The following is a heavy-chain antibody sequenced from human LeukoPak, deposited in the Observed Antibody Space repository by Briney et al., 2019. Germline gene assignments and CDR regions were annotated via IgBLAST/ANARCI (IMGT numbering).Heavy chain of an antibody. CDR2: INPNSGGT. D-gene: IGHD4-17*01. J-gene: IGHJ5*02. CDR1: GYTFTGHY. CDR3: ARGASGVYTVTTSWFDP. Sequence: GASVKVSCKASGYTFTGHYMHWVRQAPGQGLEWMGWINPNSGGTNYAQRFQGRVTMTRDTSISTAYMELSRLRSDDTAVYYCARGASGVYTVTTSWFDPWGQGTLVTLSS. V-gene: IGHV1-2*02.